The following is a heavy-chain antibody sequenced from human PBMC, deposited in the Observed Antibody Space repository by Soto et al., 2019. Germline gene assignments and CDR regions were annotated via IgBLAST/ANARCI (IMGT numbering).Heavy chain of an antibody. Sequence: GESLKISCKGSGYSLTSYWIGWVRQMPGKGLEWMGIIYPGDSDTRYSPSFQGQVTISADKSISTAYLQWSSLKASDTAMYYCARHVSDDFWSGYYPYYYYGMDVWGQGTTVTVSS. CDR3: ARHVSDDFWSGYYPYYYYGMDV. D-gene: IGHD3-3*01. J-gene: IGHJ6*02. CDR2: IYPGDSDT. V-gene: IGHV5-51*01. CDR1: GYSLTSYW.